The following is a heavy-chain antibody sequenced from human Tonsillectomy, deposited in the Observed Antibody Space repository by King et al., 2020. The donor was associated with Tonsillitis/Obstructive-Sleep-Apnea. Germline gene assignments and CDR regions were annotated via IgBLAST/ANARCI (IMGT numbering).Heavy chain of an antibody. V-gene: IGHV1-46*01. CDR2: INPSGGSA. CDR3: ARQPLGYCSGGSCHWFDP. Sequence: VQLVESGAEVKKPGASVKVSCKSSGYTFTNYYIHWVRQAPGQGLEWMGIINPSGGSASYAQKFQGRVTMTRDTSTSTVYMELSSLRSEDTAVYYCARQPLGYCSGGSCHWFDPWGQGTLDTVSS. D-gene: IGHD2-15*01. J-gene: IGHJ5*02. CDR1: GYTFTNYY.